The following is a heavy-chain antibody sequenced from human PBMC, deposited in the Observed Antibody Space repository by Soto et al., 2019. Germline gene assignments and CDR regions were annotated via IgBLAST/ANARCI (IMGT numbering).Heavy chain of an antibody. CDR1: GYSFTSYW. J-gene: IGHJ3*02. CDR2: IYPGDSDT. D-gene: IGHD3-22*01. V-gene: IGHV5-51*01. Sequence: GESLKISCKGSGYSFTSYWIGWVRQMPGKGLEWTGIIYPGDSDTRYSPSFQGQVTISADKSISTAYLQWSSLKASDTAMYYCARQVYYDSSGYYYVGAFDIWGQGTMVTVSS. CDR3: ARQVYYDSSGYYYVGAFDI.